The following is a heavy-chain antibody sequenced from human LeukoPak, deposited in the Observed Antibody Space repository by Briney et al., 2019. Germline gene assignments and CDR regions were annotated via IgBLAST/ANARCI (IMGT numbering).Heavy chain of an antibody. Sequence: PSETLSLTCTVSGGSISSYYWSWIRQPAGKGLEWIGRIYTSGSTNYNPSLKSRVTMSVDTSKNQFSLKLSSVTAADTAVYYCASSQRGQWFGEFRTSGIFDYWGQGTLVTVSS. CDR2: IYTSGST. CDR1: GGSISSYY. CDR3: ASSQRGQWFGEFRTSGIFDY. D-gene: IGHD3-10*01. V-gene: IGHV4-4*07. J-gene: IGHJ4*02.